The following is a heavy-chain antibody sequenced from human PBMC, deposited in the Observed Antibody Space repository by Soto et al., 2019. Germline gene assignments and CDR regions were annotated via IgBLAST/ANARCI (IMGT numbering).Heavy chain of an antibody. J-gene: IGHJ2*01. CDR1: GFTFSSYA. Sequence: QVQLVESGGGVVQPGRSLRLSCAASGFTFSSYAMHWVRQAPGKGLEWVAVISYDGSNKYYADSVKGRFTNSRDNSKNTLYLQINSLRTEDTAGYYCARPLVRDYYNWGYFDLWGRCTLVTVSS. D-gene: IGHD3-22*01. V-gene: IGHV3-30-3*01. CDR2: ISYDGSNK. CDR3: ARPLVRDYYNWGYFDL.